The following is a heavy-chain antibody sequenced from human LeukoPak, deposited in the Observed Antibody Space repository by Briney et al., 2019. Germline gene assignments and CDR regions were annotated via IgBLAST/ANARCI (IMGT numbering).Heavy chain of an antibody. CDR3: ARQFCSGGSCYSGLLDP. J-gene: IGHJ5*02. CDR1: GDSVSTGDYY. V-gene: IGHV4-30-4*08. Sequence: SGTLPLTCTVSGDSVSTGDYYWSWIRQPPGKSLECIGYMYYSGSSYYNPSFKSRVTISVDRSKNQFSLILNSLTAAHTAVYYCARQFCSGGSCYSGLLDPWGQGTLVTVSS. D-gene: IGHD2-15*01. CDR2: MYYSGSS.